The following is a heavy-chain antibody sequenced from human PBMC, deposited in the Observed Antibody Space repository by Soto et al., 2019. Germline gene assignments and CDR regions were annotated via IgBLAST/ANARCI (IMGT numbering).Heavy chain of an antibody. V-gene: IGHV1-69*06. D-gene: IGHD2-2*01. CDR1: GGTFSSYA. Sequence: ASVKVSCKASGGTFSSYAISWVRQAPGQGLEWMGGIIPIFGTANYAQKFQGRVTITADKSTSTAYMELSSLGSEDTAVYYCARTVVPAAMHYYYGMDVWGQGTTVTVSS. J-gene: IGHJ6*02. CDR3: ARTVVPAAMHYYYGMDV. CDR2: IIPIFGTA.